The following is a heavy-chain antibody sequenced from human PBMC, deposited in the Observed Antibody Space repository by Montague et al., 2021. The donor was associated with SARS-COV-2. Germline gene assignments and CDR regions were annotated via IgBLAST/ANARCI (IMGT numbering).Heavy chain of an antibody. V-gene: IGHV3-73*01. CDR2: KSNNYAT. D-gene: IGHD4-23*01. J-gene: IGHJ6*01. CDR3: ISTYGGDYYYCFDV. Sequence: KSNNYATSYASSVKGRFIISRDDSKNTAYLQLNILIIEDTAVYYSISTYGGDYYYCFDVWGQGTTVTVSS.